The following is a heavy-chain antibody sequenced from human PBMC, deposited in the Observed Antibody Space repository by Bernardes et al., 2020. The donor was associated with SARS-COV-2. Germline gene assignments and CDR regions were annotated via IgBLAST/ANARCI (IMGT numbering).Heavy chain of an antibody. D-gene: IGHD5-18*01. J-gene: IGHJ4*02. CDR2: IYPGDSDT. CDR1: GYRVTLYW. CDR3: ARGVPGTAMVYFDY. V-gene: IGHV5-51*01. Sequence: GGCLKNSCHGAGYRVTLYWIGWVRPIPGKGLEWMGIIYPGDSDTKYSPSFQGQVTISADKSISTAYLQWSSLKASDTAMYYCARGVPGTAMVYFDYWGQGTLVTVSS.